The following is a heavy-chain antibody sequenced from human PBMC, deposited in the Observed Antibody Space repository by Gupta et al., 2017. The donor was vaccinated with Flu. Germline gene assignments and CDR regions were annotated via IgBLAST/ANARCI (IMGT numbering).Heavy chain of an antibody. J-gene: IGHJ4*02. Sequence: AVYGGSFSGYYWSWIRQPPGKGLEWIGEINHSGNTNYNPSLESRVTISAETSNNQFSLKLGSVTAADTAVYYCARTLTWMGHGDSWGQGTLVTVSS. CDR1: GGSFSGYY. V-gene: IGHV4-34*01. CDR2: INHSGNT. D-gene: IGHD2-2*03. CDR3: ARTLTWMGHGDS.